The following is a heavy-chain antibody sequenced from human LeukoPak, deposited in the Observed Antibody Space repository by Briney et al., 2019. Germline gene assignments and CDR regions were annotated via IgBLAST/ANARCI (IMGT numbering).Heavy chain of an antibody. CDR3: ARDSLMITFGATTWGSVAFDI. Sequence: ASVKVSCKASGYTFTSYGISWVRQAPGQGLEWMGWINPKSGDTNYAQEFQGRVTMARDTSINTAYMELSSLRSDDTAVYYCARDSLMITFGATTWGSVAFDIWGQGTMVAVSS. CDR2: INPKSGDT. V-gene: IGHV1-2*02. CDR1: GYTFTSYG. J-gene: IGHJ3*02. D-gene: IGHD3-16*01.